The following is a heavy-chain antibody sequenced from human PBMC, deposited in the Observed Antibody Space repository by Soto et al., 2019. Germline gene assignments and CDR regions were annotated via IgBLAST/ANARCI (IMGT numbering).Heavy chain of an antibody. Sequence: SETLSLTCTVSGGSVSSSNYYWGWIRQSPGKGLEWIGSIYYSGSTYYNPSLESRVTISVDKSKNQFSLKVISVTAADTAVYYCARLEGLATISYYFDYWGQGTLVTVSS. D-gene: IGHD3-9*01. CDR2: IYYSGST. J-gene: IGHJ4*02. V-gene: IGHV4-39*01. CDR3: ARLEGLATISYYFDY. CDR1: GGSVSSSNYY.